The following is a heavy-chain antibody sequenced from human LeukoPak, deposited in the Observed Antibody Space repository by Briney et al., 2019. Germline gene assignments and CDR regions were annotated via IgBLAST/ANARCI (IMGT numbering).Heavy chain of an antibody. Sequence: GTSVKVSCKTSGFTFSTSAVQWVRQARGQRLEWIGWIVVGSGATNYAQSLQGRFTITRDMSTNTAYMELSSLGSGDSAVYYCAAELYGVYTDCCTFHXXXQGTTVTVSS. CDR2: IVVGSGAT. V-gene: IGHV1-58*01. CDR1: GFTFSTSA. J-gene: IGHJ3*02. CDR3: AAELYGVYTDCCTFHX. D-gene: IGHD4-17*01.